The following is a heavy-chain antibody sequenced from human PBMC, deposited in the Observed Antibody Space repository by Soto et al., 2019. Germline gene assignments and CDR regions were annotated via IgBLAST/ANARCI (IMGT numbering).Heavy chain of an antibody. Sequence: QVQLVQSGAEVRKPGASVKVSCKASGYTFGDYYIHWVRQAPGQGLEWMGWINPNSGGTKYAPKFQGGVTMTRDTSITTAYMELSRLRSGDTAVYYCAIEPATAKPEGVDFWGQGTLVTVSS. CDR2: INPNSGGT. D-gene: IGHD1-1*01. J-gene: IGHJ4*02. CDR1: GYTFGDYY. V-gene: IGHV1-2*02. CDR3: AIEPATAKPEGVDF.